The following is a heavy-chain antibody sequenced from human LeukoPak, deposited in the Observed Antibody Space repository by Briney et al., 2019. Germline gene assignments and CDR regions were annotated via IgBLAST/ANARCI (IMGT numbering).Heavy chain of an antibody. CDR2: ISAYNGNT. J-gene: IGHJ4*02. V-gene: IGHV1-18*01. Sequence: GASVKVSCKASGYAFTSYGISWVRQAPGQGLEWMGWISAYNGNTNYAQKLQGRVTMTTDTSTSTAYMELRSLRSDDTAVYYCARDPQMYYYDSSGYYSNYWGQGTLVTVSS. CDR3: ARDPQMYYYDSSGYYSNY. D-gene: IGHD3-22*01. CDR1: GYAFTSYG.